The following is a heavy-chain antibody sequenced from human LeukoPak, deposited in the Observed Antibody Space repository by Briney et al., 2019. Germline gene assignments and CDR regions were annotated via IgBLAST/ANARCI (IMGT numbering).Heavy chain of an antibody. CDR1: GIIFSNHW. CDR3: ARELVVRAGDYFDN. D-gene: IGHD6-19*01. CDR2: MKGDGSST. J-gene: IGHJ4*02. V-gene: IGHV3-74*01. Sequence: GSLRLSCVASGIIFSNHWMHWVRQAPGKGVGWVAGMKGDGSSTKYADSVKGRFTIYRDNAKNTLYLQMNSQRAEDTAVYSCARELVVRAGDYFDNWGQGTLVTVSS.